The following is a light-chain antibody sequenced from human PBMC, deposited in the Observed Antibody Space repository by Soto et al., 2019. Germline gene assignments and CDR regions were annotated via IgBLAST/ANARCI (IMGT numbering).Light chain of an antibody. CDR1: QSVSSSY. Sequence: EIVLTQSPCILSLSLGERATISCRASQSVSSSYLAWYQQKPDQAPRLLIYDASSRATGIPDRFSGSGSGTDFTLTISRLEPEDFAVYYCQQYGSSPRTFGQGTKVDI. V-gene: IGKV3-20*01. CDR2: DAS. J-gene: IGKJ1*01. CDR3: QQYGSSPRT.